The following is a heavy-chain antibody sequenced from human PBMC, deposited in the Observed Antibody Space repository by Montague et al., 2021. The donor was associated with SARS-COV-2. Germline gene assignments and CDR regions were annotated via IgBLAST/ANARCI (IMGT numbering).Heavy chain of an antibody. J-gene: IGHJ5*02. CDR3: ARRSRVVTAIWALRTSLTSWFDP. D-gene: IGHD2-21*02. CDR1: AGSFSGYS. Sequence: SETLSLTCAVYAGSFSGYSWSWIRQPPGKGLEWIGEINHRGSTXXXPSXXXRVTISVDTSKNQFSLKLSSVTAADTAVYYCARRSRVVTAIWALRTSLTSWFDPWGQGTLVTVSS. V-gene: IGHV4-34*01. CDR2: INHRGST.